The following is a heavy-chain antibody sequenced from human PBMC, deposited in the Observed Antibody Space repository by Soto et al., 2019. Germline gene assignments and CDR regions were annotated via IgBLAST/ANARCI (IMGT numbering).Heavy chain of an antibody. CDR1: GFTFSNAW. CDR3: TTDIGQERTYYYDSSGKNWFDP. Sequence: GGSLRLSCAASGFTFSNAWMNWVRQAPGKGLEWVGRIKSKTDGGTTDYAAPVKGRFTISRDDSKNTLYLQMNSLKTEDTAVYYCTTDIGQERTYYYDSSGKNWFDPWGQGTLVTVSS. D-gene: IGHD3-22*01. V-gene: IGHV3-15*07. CDR2: IKSKTDGGTT. J-gene: IGHJ5*02.